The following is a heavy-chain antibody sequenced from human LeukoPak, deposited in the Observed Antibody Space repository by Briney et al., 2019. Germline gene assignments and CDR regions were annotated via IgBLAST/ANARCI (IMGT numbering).Heavy chain of an antibody. CDR3: ARVSGLLWFGESPYDY. V-gene: IGHV3-7*01. CDR1: GFTFSDYW. CDR2: IKYDGDEE. Sequence: GGSLRLSCAASGFTFSDYWMSWMRQAPGKGLEWVANIKYDGDEEYYVDSVKGRFTISRDNAKNSLYLQLNSLRVEDTAVYYCARVSGLLWFGESPYDYWGQGTLVTVSS. J-gene: IGHJ4*02. D-gene: IGHD3-10*01.